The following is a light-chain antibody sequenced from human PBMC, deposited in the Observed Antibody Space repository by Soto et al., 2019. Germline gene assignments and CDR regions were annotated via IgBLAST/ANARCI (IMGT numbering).Light chain of an antibody. CDR1: QSVASY. J-gene: IGKJ4*01. V-gene: IGKV3-11*01. CDR2: DVS. Sequence: EIVLTQSPATLALSPGEGATLSCRASQSVASYLAWYQQKPGQAPRLLIYDVSNRASGIPARFSGSVSGTDFTLAISSLYPEDFAVYYCQQRVNWPPLTFGGGTKVEIK. CDR3: QQRVNWPPLT.